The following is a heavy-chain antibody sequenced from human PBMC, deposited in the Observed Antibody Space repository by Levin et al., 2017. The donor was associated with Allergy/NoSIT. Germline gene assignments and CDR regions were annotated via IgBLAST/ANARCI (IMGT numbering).Heavy chain of an antibody. D-gene: IGHD5-18*01. V-gene: IGHV1-46*01. CDR2: INPSGGST. CDR1: GYTFTSYY. CDR3: ARDLGSVDTAMGGGFDY. Sequence: AASVKVSCKASGYTFTSYYMHWVRQAPGQGLEWMGIINPSGGSTSYAQKFQGRVTMTRDTSTSTVYMELSSLRSEDTAVYYCARDLGSVDTAMGGGFDYWGQGTLVTVSS. J-gene: IGHJ4*02.